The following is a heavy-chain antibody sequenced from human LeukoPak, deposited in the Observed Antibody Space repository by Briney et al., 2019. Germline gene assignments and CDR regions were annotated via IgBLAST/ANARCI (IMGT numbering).Heavy chain of an antibody. J-gene: IGHJ4*02. D-gene: IGHD6-13*01. V-gene: IGHV4-59*08. CDR3: ARHSSSWYPDY. CDR2: IHYTGST. CDR1: GGSIRSYY. Sequence: PSETLSLTCTVSGGSIRSYYWSWIRQPPGKGLEWIGYIHYTGSTNYNPSLKSRVTISVDTSKNQFSLHLSSVTATDTAVYFCARHSSSWYPDYWGQGTLVTVSS.